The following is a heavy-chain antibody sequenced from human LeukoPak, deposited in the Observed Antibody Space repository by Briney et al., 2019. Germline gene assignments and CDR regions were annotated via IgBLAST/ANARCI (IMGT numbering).Heavy chain of an antibody. V-gene: IGHV3-53*01. CDR3: ASAYPGRRINAFDI. CDR2: IYSGGST. Sequence: GGSLRLSCAASGFTVSSNYMSWVRQAPGKGLEWVSVIYSGGSTYYADSVKGRFTISRDNSKNTLYLQMNSLRAEDTAVYYCASAYPGRRINAFDIWGQGTMVTVSS. CDR1: GFTVSSNY. J-gene: IGHJ3*02. D-gene: IGHD2-15*01.